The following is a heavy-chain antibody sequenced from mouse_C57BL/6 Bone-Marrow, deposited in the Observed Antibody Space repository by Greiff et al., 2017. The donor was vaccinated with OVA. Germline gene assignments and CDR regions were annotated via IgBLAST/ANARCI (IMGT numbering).Heavy chain of an antibody. J-gene: IGHJ2*01. CDR1: GYSFTGYY. CDR2: INPCTGGT. V-gene: IGHV1-42*01. CDR3: ARTPFDY. Sequence: VQLQQSGPELVKPGASVKISCKASGYSFTGYYMNWVKQSPEKSLEWIGEINPCTGGTTYNQKFKAKATLTVDKSSSTAYMQLKSLTSEDSAVYDCARTPFDYWGQGTTLTVSS.